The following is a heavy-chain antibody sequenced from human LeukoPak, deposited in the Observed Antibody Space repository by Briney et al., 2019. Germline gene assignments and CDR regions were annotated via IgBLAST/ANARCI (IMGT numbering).Heavy chain of an antibody. V-gene: IGHV1-2*02. Sequence: ASVKVSCKASGYTFTGYYMHWVRQAPGQGLEWVGWINPNSGGTNYAQRFQGRVTVTRDTSISTAYMELSRLRSDDTAFYYCARYDSTVNWFDPWGQGTLVTVSS. D-gene: IGHD3-22*01. CDR2: INPNSGGT. CDR1: GYTFTGYY. CDR3: ARYDSTVNWFDP. J-gene: IGHJ5*02.